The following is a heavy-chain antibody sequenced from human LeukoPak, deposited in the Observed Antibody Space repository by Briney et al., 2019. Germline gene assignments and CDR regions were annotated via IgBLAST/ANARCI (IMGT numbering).Heavy chain of an antibody. Sequence: PGGSLRLSCAASGFNFITYGMHCVRQAPGKGLEWVAFIRLDGSNKYYADSVKGRFTISRDNSKNTLYLQINSLRTEDTAVYYCAKDPPRYYYDSSGYDWGQGTLVTVSS. CDR3: AKDPPRYYYDSSGYD. J-gene: IGHJ4*02. CDR2: IRLDGSNK. D-gene: IGHD3-22*01. V-gene: IGHV3-30*02. CDR1: GFNFITYG.